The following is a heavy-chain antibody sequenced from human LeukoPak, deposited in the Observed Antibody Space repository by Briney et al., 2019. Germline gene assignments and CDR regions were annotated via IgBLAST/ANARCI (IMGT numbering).Heavy chain of an antibody. CDR2: IGPTGWST. D-gene: IGHD4-23*01. CDR1: GFTFRSYA. V-gene: IGHV3-23*01. J-gene: IGHJ4*02. CDR3: TRRTTVVTPGSLYFDY. Sequence: GGSLRLSCAVSGFTFRSYAMTWVRQAPGEGLEWVSAIGPTGWSTYYTDSVKGRFTISRDNSRNTLYLQMNSLRAEDTAIYYCTRRTTVVTPGSLYFDYWGQGTLVTVSS.